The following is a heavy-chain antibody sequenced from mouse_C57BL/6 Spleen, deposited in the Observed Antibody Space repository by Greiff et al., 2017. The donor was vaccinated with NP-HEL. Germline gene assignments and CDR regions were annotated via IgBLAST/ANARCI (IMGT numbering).Heavy chain of an antibody. CDR1: GFTFSDYY. Sequence: EVHLVESGGGLVQPGGSLKLSCAASGFTFSDYYMYWVRQTPEKRLEWVAYISNGGGSTYYPDTVKGRFTISRDNANNTLYLQMSRLKSEDTALYYCARHHAMDYWGQGTSVTVSS. J-gene: IGHJ4*01. V-gene: IGHV5-12*01. CDR2: ISNGGGST. CDR3: ARHHAMDY.